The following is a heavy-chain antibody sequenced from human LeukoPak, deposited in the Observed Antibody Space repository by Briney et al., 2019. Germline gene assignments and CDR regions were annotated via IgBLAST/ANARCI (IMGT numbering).Heavy chain of an antibody. CDR3: ARDQAYCGGDCYFDF. CDR1: DYSISSAYY. Sequence: ASETLPLTCAVSDYSISSAYYWGWIRQPPGKGREWIGSIYHSGSTDYNPSLKSRVTISVDTSKNQFSLKLRSVTAADTAVYYCARDQAYCGGDCYFDFWGQGTLVTVSS. V-gene: IGHV4-38-2*02. D-gene: IGHD2-21*02. J-gene: IGHJ4*02. CDR2: IYHSGST.